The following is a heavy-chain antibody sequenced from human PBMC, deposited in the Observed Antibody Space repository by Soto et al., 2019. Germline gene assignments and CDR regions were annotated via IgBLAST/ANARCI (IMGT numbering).Heavy chain of an antibody. J-gene: IGHJ3*02. CDR3: ARGGGVGVAGSAAFDM. CDR1: GYPVTAYY. D-gene: IGHD3-3*01. V-gene: IGHV1-2*02. CDR2: INPATGAA. Sequence: QLHLVQSGAVVKKPGASVTVSCSASGYPVTAYYMHWVRQAPGRGLEWMGGINPATGAAKYTQTFQGRVTMTRGTSTSTVFMEPSGLTSEDPAVFYCARGGGVGVAGSAAFDMWGQGTLVTVSS.